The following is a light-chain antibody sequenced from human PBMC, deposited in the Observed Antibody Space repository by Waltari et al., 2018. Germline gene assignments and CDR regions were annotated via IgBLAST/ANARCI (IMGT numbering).Light chain of an antibody. V-gene: IGKV1-39*01. Sequence: DIQMTQSPXXXSAXVGDRVTXPCRASQSISSYLXWYQQXPGKAPKLLIYAASSLQSGVPSRFSGSGSGTDFTLTISSLXPXDFATYYCQQSYSTPWTFGQGTKVXIK. CDR2: AAS. CDR1: QSISSY. J-gene: IGKJ1*01. CDR3: QQSYSTPWT.